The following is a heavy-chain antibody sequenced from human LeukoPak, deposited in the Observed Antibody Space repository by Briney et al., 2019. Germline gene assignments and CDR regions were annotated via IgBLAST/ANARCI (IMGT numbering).Heavy chain of an antibody. Sequence: SVKFSCKASGGTISSYAISWVRQAPGQGLEWMGGIIPIFGTANYAQKFQGRVTITADESTSTAYMELSSLRSEDTAVYYCAMTTNDFWSGPIFDNWGQRTMVTVSS. D-gene: IGHD3-3*01. J-gene: IGHJ4*02. CDR2: IIPIFGTA. CDR1: GGTISSYA. V-gene: IGHV1-69*13. CDR3: AMTTNDFWSGPIFDN.